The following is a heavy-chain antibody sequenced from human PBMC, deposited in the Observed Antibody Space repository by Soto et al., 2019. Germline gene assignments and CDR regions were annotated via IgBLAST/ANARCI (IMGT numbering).Heavy chain of an antibody. J-gene: IGHJ5*02. CDR1: GFTFGDYA. V-gene: IGHV3-49*03. CDR2: IRSKAYGGTT. Sequence: GGSLRLSCTASGFTFGDYAMSWFRQAPGKGLEWVGFIRSKAYGGTTEYAASVKGRFTISRDDSKSMAYLQMNSLKTEDTAVYYCTKEGIVVVPAELVRFDPWGQGTLVTVSS. D-gene: IGHD2-2*01. CDR3: TKEGIVVVPAELVRFDP.